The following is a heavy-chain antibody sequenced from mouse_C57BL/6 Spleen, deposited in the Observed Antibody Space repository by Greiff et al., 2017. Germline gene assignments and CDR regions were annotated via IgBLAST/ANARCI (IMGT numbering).Heavy chain of an antibody. V-gene: IGHV1-82*01. CDR2: IYPGDGDT. CDR1: GYAFSSSW. D-gene: IGHD2-4*01. Sequence: QVQLQQSGPELVKPGASVKISCKASGYAFSSSWMNWVKQRPGKGLEWIGRIYPGDGDTNYNGKFKGKATLTADKSSSTAYMQLSRLTSEDSAVYFCARDYDRAMGYWGQGASVTVAS. CDR3: ARDYDRAMGY. J-gene: IGHJ4*01.